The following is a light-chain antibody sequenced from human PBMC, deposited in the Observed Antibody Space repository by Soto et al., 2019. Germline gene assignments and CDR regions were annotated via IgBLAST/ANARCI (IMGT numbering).Light chain of an antibody. V-gene: IGKV3-15*01. CDR3: QQNNHWPPLT. Sequence: EIVMTQSPATLSVSPGERATLSCRASQSVGRNLAWYQQKPGQAPRLLIYGASTRATGIPARFSGSGSGTEFTLPIGTLQSKDFEFYPCQQNNHWPPLTLGGGTKGEIK. J-gene: IGKJ4*01. CDR1: QSVGRN. CDR2: GAS.